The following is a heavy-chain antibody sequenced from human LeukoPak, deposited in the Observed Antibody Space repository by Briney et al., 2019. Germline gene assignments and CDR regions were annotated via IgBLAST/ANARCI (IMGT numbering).Heavy chain of an antibody. D-gene: IGHD3-10*01. J-gene: IGHJ4*02. V-gene: IGHV3-30-3*01. CDR2: ISYDGSNK. CDR1: GFTFSSYV. Sequence: GESLKISCAVSGFTFSSYVMHWVRQAPGKGLEWVAVISYDGSNKYYADSVKGRFTISRDNSKNTLYLQMNSLRVEDTAVYYCARDLRLFGPPDDYWGQGPLVTVSS. CDR3: ARDLRLFGPPDDY.